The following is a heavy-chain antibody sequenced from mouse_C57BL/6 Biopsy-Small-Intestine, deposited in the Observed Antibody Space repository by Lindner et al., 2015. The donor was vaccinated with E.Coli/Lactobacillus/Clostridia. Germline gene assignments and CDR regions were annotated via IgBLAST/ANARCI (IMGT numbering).Heavy chain of an antibody. CDR2: INPGSGGT. V-gene: IGHV1-54*01. Sequence: VQLQESGAELVRPGTSVKVSCKASGYAFSNFLIEWVKQRPGQGLEWIGVINPGSGGTDYNEKFKAKATLTADKPSTTAYIQLSSLTSEDSAVYFCATYGNFAYWGQGTLVTVSA. CDR1: GYAFSNFL. D-gene: IGHD2-1*01. J-gene: IGHJ3*01. CDR3: ATYGNFAY.